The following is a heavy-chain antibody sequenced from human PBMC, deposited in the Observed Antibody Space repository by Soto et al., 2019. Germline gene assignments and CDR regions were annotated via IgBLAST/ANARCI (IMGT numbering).Heavy chain of an antibody. Sequence: SETLSLTCPFSCGSIIHSYLSLILHPPGKGLEWIAYVSYSGSTNYNPSLKGRVTISMGTSKNQFSLELSSVTAADTAVYWCARDPVDGYAFFDNWGQGALVTVSS. CDR3: ARDPVDGYAFFDN. V-gene: IGHV4-59*01. CDR1: CGSIIHSY. J-gene: IGHJ5*02. D-gene: IGHD5-12*01. CDR2: VSYSGST.